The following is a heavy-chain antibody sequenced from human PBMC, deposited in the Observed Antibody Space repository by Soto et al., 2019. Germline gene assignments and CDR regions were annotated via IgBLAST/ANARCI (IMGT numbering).Heavy chain of an antibody. CDR2: IYYSGST. D-gene: IGHD3-3*01. V-gene: IGHV4-39*01. CDR3: ASHLSGGEWLFRYYYGMDV. J-gene: IGHJ6*02. CDR1: GGSISSSSYY. Sequence: PSETLSLTCTVSGGSISSSSYYWGWIRQPPGKGLEWIGSIYYSGSTYYNPSLKSRVTISVDTSKNQFSLKLRSVTAADTAVYYCASHLSGGEWLFRYYYGMDVWGQGTTVTVSS.